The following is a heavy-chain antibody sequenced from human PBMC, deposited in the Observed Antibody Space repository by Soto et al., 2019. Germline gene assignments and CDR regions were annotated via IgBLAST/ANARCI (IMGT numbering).Heavy chain of an antibody. V-gene: IGHV3-23*01. CDR1: GFTFSSYA. J-gene: IGHJ6*02. Sequence: PXECLRLSCAASGFTFSSYAMSWVRQAPGKGLEWVSAISGSGGSTYYADSVKGRFTISRDNSKNTLYLQMNSLRAEDTAVYYCAKELAYYYYYGMDVWGQGTTVTVSS. CDR2: ISGSGGST. CDR3: AKELAYYYYYGMDV.